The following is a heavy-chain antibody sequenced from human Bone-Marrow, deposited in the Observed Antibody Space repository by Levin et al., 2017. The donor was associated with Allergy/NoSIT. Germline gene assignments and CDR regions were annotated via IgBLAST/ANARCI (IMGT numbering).Heavy chain of an antibody. CDR2: SRNKAHSYST. CDR3: ARSGVSWNWGDAFDI. CDR1: GFSFSDHF. D-gene: IGHD1-7*01. J-gene: IGHJ3*02. Sequence: LSLTCAASGFSFSDHFMDWVRQAPGRGLEWVGRSRNKAHSYSTEYAASVKGRFTISREDSKNSLYLQMDSLKTEDTALYYCARSGVSWNWGDAFDIWGQGTMVTVSS. V-gene: IGHV3-72*01.